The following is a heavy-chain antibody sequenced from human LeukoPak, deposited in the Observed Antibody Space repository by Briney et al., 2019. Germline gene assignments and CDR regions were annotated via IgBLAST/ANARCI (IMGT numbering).Heavy chain of an antibody. CDR2: IYSGGST. V-gene: IGHV3-66*01. CDR1: GFTVSSNY. Sequence: GGSLRLSCAASGFTVSSNYMSWVRQAPGKGLEWVSIIYSGGSTYYADSVKDRFTISRDNSKNTLYLQMNSLRAEDTAVYYCARDSDGGVDYWGQGALATVSS. CDR3: ARDSDGGVDY. J-gene: IGHJ4*02.